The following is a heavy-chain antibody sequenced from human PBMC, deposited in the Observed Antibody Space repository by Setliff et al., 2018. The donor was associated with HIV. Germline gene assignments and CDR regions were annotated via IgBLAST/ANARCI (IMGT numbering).Heavy chain of an antibody. CDR1: GFSIKNDNW. D-gene: IGHD2-2*02. Sequence: TETLSLTCVVSGFSIKNDNWWNWVRQTPGKGLEWIGQIFHDGTVTYKPSLESRVTILMDILKNQISLNVTSVTAADTATYYCAKTNIPMPRSGTRLESWGPGRLVTVSS. J-gene: IGHJ4*02. V-gene: IGHV4-4*02. CDR3: AKTNIPMPRSGTRLES. CDR2: IFHDGTV.